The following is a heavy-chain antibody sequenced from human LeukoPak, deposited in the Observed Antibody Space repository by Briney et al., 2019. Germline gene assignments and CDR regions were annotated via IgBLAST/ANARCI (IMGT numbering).Heavy chain of an antibody. D-gene: IGHD4-17*01. CDR1: GGSISSHY. V-gene: IGHV4-59*11. CDR2: ISYIGST. Sequence: SETLSLTCTVSGGSISSHYWSWIRQPPGKGLEGSGYISYIGSTNYNPSLKSRVTISVDTSKNQFSLKLSSVTAADAAVYFCARDPTTVTKGLDIWGQGTMVTVSS. CDR3: ARDPTTVTKGLDI. J-gene: IGHJ3*02.